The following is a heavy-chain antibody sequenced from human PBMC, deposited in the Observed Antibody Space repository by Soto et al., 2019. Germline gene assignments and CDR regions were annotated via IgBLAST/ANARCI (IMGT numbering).Heavy chain of an antibody. CDR3: ASELAALSWFDP. CDR1: GDTFSSYT. Sequence: GASVKVSCKASGDTFSSYTISWVRQAPGQGLEWMGGIIPIFGRAKYAQKFQGRVTITADESTSTAYMELSSLRSEDTAVYYCASELAALSWFDPWGQGTLVTVSS. V-gene: IGHV1-69*13. D-gene: IGHD1-1*01. J-gene: IGHJ5*02. CDR2: IIPIFGRA.